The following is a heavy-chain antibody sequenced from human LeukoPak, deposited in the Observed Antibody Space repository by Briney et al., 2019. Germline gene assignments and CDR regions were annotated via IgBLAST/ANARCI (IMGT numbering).Heavy chain of an antibody. V-gene: IGHV4-30-4*08. Sequence: SQTLSLTCTVSSGSISSGDYHWSWIRQPPGKGLEWIGNIYHSGSTHYNSSLKSRLIISVDTSNNQFSLKLSSVTAADTAAYYCARVSFGVVTNYYYYYMDVWGKGTTVTVSS. CDR2: IYHSGST. CDR3: ARVSFGVVTNYYYYYMDV. CDR1: SGSISSGDYH. J-gene: IGHJ6*03. D-gene: IGHD3-3*01.